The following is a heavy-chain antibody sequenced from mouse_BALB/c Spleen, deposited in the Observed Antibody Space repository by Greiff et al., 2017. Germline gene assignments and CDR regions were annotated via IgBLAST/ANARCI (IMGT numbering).Heavy chain of an antibody. CDR3: VRQPAMDY. CDR2: IRSKSNNYAT. Sequence: EVHLVESGGGLVQPKGSLKLSCAASGFTFNTYAMNWVRQAPGKGLEWVARIRSKSNNYATYYADSVKDRFTISRDDSQSMLYLQMNNLKTEDTAMYYCVRQPAMDYWGQGTSVTVSS. D-gene: IGHD6-1*01. CDR1: GFTFNTYA. V-gene: IGHV10-1*02. J-gene: IGHJ4*01.